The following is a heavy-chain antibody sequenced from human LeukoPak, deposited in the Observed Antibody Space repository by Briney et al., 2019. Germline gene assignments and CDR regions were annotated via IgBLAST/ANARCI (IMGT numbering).Heavy chain of an antibody. CDR2: ISSNGGTT. D-gene: IGHD2-2*01. Sequence: GGSLRLSCSASGFTVSIYVMYWVRQAPGKGRKYVSVISSNGGTTYYADSVRGRFTISRDTSKNSLYLQMSSLRAEDTAVYYCVKDVLCNSTSCVDYWGQGTLVTVSS. J-gene: IGHJ4*02. CDR3: VKDVLCNSTSCVDY. CDR1: GFTVSIYV. V-gene: IGHV3-64D*09.